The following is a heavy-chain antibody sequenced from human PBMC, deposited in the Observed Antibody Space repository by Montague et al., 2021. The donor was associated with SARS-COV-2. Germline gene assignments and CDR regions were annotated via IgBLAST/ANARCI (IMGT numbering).Heavy chain of an antibody. D-gene: IGHD2-2*01. CDR2: IRSRLYGGTT. CDR3: TSNASPYYGVDV. CDR1: GFTFGDYA. Sequence: SLRLSCAGSGFTFGDYAMSLFRQAPGKGLQWVGFIRSRLYGGTTYYAASVKGRFTISRDDSRSIAYLQLNSLKTEDTAVYYCTSNASPYYGVDVWGQGTTVTVSS. J-gene: IGHJ6*02. V-gene: IGHV3-49*03.